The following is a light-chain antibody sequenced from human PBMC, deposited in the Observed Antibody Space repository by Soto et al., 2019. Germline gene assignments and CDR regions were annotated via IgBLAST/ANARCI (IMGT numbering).Light chain of an antibody. CDR1: QSLSTYS. CDR3: QQYEASPLT. Sequence: EIELTQSPGTLSLSPGERATLSCRASQSLSTYSLAWYQQKPGQTPRLLIYAASTRDTDIPDRFNGSGSGTDFALTISRLEPEDFALYYCQQYEASPLTFGPGTKVDVK. CDR2: AAS. V-gene: IGKV3-20*01. J-gene: IGKJ3*01.